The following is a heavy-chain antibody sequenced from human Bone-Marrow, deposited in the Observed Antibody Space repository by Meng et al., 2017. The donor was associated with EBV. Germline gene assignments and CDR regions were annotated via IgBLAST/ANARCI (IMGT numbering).Heavy chain of an antibody. D-gene: IGHD3-10*01. J-gene: IGHJ4*02. CDR3: ASESGRGFTPDY. Sequence: QVQVVQSGAEVKKPGSSVKVSGRTSGGTFRSDAVSWVRQAPGQGLEWMGGLIPMSDAPHYAQKFQGRVTMTADESTSTHYMDLTGLRSDDTAVYYCASESGRGFTPDYWGQGTLVTVAS. V-gene: IGHV1-69*01. CDR2: LIPMSDAP. CDR1: GGTFRSDA.